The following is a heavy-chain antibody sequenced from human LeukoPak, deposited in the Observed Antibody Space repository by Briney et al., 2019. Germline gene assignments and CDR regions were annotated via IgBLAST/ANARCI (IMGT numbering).Heavy chain of an antibody. CDR1: GFTFSSYW. D-gene: IGHD6-13*01. CDR2: IKQDGSEK. CDR3: ARSVKYSSSLFDY. V-gene: IGHV3-7*01. Sequence: GGSLRLSCAASGFTFSSYWMSWVRQAPGKGLEWVANIKQDGSEKYYVDSVKGRFTISRDNAKNSLYLQMNSLRAEDTAVYYCARSVKYSSSLFDYWGQGTLVTVSS. J-gene: IGHJ4*02.